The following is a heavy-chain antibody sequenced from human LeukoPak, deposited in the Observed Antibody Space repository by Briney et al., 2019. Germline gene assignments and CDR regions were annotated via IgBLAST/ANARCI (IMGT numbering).Heavy chain of an antibody. CDR2: IYYSGST. J-gene: IGHJ4*02. Sequence: PSDTLSLTCTVSGGSISSSSYYWGWIRQPPGKGLDWIWSIYYSGSTYYNPSLKSRVTISIDTSKNQFSLMLSSVTAADTAVYYCARYPFPFSSASSPFFDYWGQGTLVTVSS. CDR1: GGSISSSSYY. V-gene: IGHV4-39*01. D-gene: IGHD3-22*01. CDR3: ARYPFPFSSASSPFFDY.